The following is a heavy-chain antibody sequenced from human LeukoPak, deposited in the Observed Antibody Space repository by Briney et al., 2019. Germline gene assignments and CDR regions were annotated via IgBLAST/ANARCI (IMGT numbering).Heavy chain of an antibody. J-gene: IGHJ4*02. CDR3: AKALGLLLVY. Sequence: SETLSLTCTVSGGSISSYYWSWIRQPPGKGLEWIGYIYYSGSTNYNPSLKSRVTISVDTSKNQFSLKLSSVTAADTAVYYCAKALGLLLVYWGQGTLVTVSS. V-gene: IGHV4-59*01. CDR2: IYYSGST. D-gene: IGHD2-21*01. CDR1: GGSISSYY.